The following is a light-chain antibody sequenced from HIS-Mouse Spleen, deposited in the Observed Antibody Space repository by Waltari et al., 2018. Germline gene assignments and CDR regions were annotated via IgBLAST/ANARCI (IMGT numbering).Light chain of an antibody. CDR1: SSDVGSYNL. J-gene: IGLJ2*01. CDR3: CSYAGSSTVV. CDR2: EGS. Sequence: QSALTQPASVSGSPGQSITISCTGTSSDVGSYNLVSCYQQHPGKAPKLMIYEGSKRPSGVSNRFSGSKSGNTASRTIAGLQAEDEADYYCCSYAGSSTVVFGGGTKLTVL. V-gene: IGLV2-23*01.